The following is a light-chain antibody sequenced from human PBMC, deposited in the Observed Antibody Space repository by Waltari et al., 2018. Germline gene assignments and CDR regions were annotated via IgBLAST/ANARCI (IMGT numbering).Light chain of an antibody. Sequence: DIVMTQSPDSLAVSLGERATINRKSSQSVLYSSNNNNYLAWYQQKPGQPPKLLIYWASTRESGVPDRFSGSGSGTDFTLTISSLQAEDVAVYYCQQYYSNPRMFGQGTKVEIK. CDR2: WAS. CDR3: QQYYSNPRM. J-gene: IGKJ1*01. V-gene: IGKV4-1*01. CDR1: QSVLYSSNNNNY.